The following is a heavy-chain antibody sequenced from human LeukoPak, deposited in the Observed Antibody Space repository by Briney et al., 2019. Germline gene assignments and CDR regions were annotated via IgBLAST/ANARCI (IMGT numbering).Heavy chain of an antibody. Sequence: SETLSLTCTVSGGSISNYYWSWIRQPPGKELEWIGYIYHSGSTNYNPSLKSRVTISQDTSKNQFSLKLSSVTAADTAVYHCARNADDSSSYPYFDYWGQGTLVTVSS. CDR2: IYHSGST. D-gene: IGHD3-22*01. V-gene: IGHV4-59*01. CDR3: ARNADDSSSYPYFDY. CDR1: GGSISNYY. J-gene: IGHJ4*02.